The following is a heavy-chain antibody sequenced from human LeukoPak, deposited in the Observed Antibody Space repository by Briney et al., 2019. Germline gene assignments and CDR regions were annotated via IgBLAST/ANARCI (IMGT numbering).Heavy chain of an antibody. Sequence: ASVKVSCKASGYTFTGYYMHWVRQAPGQGLEWMGWINPNSGGTNYAQKFQGRVTMTRDTSISTAYMELSRLRSDDTAVYYCARGSPYYYDSSGYTFDYWGQGILVTVSS. D-gene: IGHD3-22*01. J-gene: IGHJ4*02. CDR2: INPNSGGT. CDR1: GYTFTGYY. CDR3: ARGSPYYYDSSGYTFDY. V-gene: IGHV1-2*02.